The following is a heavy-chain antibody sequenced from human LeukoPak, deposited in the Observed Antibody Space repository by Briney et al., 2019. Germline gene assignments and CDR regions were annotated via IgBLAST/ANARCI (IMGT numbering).Heavy chain of an antibody. J-gene: IGHJ4*02. CDR2: MFYSGGT. V-gene: IGHV4-59*08. Sequence: PAETLSLTCQVSGGSISAYEWSWIRQPPGKGLEWVGSMFYSGGTNYNPSLRSRLTLSVDTSMNQFSLRLRSVTAADTAVYYCAILVVPAASAVGYYLYWGQGILATVSS. CDR1: GGSISAYE. D-gene: IGHD2-2*01. CDR3: AILVVPAASAVGYYLY.